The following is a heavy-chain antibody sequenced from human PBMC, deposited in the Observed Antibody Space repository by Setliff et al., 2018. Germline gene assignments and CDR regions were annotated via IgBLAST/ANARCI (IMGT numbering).Heavy chain of an antibody. V-gene: IGHV4-4*07. CDR3: ARGRGYSYGSTFHYYYGMDV. D-gene: IGHD5-18*01. J-gene: IGHJ6*02. CDR1: GGSISSYY. CDR2: IYTSGST. Sequence: SETLSLTCTVSGGSISSYYWSWIRQPAGKGLEWIGRIYTSGSTNYNPSLKSRVTISVDTSKNQFSLKLSSVTAADTAVYYCARGRGYSYGSTFHYYYGMDVWGQGTTVTVS.